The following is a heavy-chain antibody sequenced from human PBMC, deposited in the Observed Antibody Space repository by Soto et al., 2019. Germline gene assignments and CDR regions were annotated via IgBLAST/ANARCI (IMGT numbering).Heavy chain of an antibody. CDR3: ASRDYGYTFNI. J-gene: IGHJ3*02. CDR2: MCYSGST. V-gene: IGHV4-31*03. D-gene: IGHD4-17*01. CDR1: GGSVTGGGFC. Sequence: SETLSLTCTVSGGSVTGGGFCWSWIRQHPGEGLEFIGYMCYSGSTNYNPSLKSRVAISIDTSKNQFSLTLTFVTAADTAVYYCASRDYGYTFNIWGRGTMVTVSS.